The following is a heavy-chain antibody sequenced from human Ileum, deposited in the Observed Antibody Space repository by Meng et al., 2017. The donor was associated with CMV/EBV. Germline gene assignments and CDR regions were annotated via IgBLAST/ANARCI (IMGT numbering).Heavy chain of an antibody. D-gene: IGHD4-17*01. J-gene: IGHJ4*02. Sequence: SCAASGCRFSAYARYWVRQAPGKGLEWVAVVSYDGTLKYYVDSVKGRFTISRDNFKNTLDLQMSGLRTEDTAMYFCARDRGHGFFDYWGRGTLVTVSS. V-gene: IGHV3-30*04. CDR3: ARDRGHGFFDY. CDR1: GCRFSAYA. CDR2: VSYDGTLK.